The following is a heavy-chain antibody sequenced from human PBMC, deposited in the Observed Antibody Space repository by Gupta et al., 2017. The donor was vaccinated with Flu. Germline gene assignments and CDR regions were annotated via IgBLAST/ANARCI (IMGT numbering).Heavy chain of an antibody. CDR2: IIPIFGTA. D-gene: IGHD2-2*01. J-gene: IGHJ5*02. V-gene: IGHV1-69*06. CDR3: ARAFPHPKYQLLSEENNWFDP. Sequence: EWMGGIIPIFGTANYAQKFQGRVTITADKSTSTAYMELSSLRSEDTAVYYCARAFPHPKYQLLSEENNWFDPWGQGTLVTVSS.